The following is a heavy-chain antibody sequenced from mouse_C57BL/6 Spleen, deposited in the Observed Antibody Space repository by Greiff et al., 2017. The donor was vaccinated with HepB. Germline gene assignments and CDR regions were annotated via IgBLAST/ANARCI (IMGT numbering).Heavy chain of an antibody. CDR1: GFTFSDYG. Sequence: EVQLQESGGGLVKPGGSLKLSCAASGFTFSDYGMHWVRQAPEKGLEWVAYISSGSSTIYYADTVKGRFTISRDNAKNTLFLQMTSLRSEDTAMYYCARTKFYDYDVYYAMDYWGQGTSVTVSS. CDR3: ARTKFYDYDVYYAMDY. J-gene: IGHJ4*01. CDR2: ISSGSSTI. D-gene: IGHD2-4*01. V-gene: IGHV5-17*01.